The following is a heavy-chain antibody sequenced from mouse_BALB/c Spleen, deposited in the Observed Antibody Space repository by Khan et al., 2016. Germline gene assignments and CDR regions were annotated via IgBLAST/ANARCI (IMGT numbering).Heavy chain of an antibody. V-gene: IGHV9-3-1*01. D-gene: IGHD1-1*01. CDR2: INTYTGEP. J-gene: IGHJ1*01. Sequence: QIQLVQSGPELKKPGETVKISCKASGYTFTNYGMNWVKQAPGKGLKWMGWINTYTGEPTYADDFKGRFAFSLETSASTAYLQINNLKNEDTATYFCARSNGSSYWYFDVWGAGTTVTVSS. CDR1: GYTFTNYG. CDR3: ARSNGSSYWYFDV.